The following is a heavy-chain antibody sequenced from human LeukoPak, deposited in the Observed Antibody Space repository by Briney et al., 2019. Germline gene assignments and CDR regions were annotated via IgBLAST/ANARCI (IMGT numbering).Heavy chain of an antibody. J-gene: IGHJ4*02. CDR3: ARDRYYDSSGYYLLGY. Sequence: ASVKVSCKASGYTFTSYYMHWVRQAPGQGLEWVGIINPSGGSTSYAQKFQGRVTMTRDTSTSTVYMELSSLRSEDTAVYYCARDRYYDSSGYYLLGYWGQGTLVTVSS. D-gene: IGHD3-22*01. CDR1: GYTFTSYY. V-gene: IGHV1-46*01. CDR2: INPSGGST.